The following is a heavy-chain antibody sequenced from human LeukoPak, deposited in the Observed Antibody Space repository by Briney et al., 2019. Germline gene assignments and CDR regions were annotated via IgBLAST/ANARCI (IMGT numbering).Heavy chain of an antibody. V-gene: IGHV3-30*02. J-gene: IGHJ3*01. D-gene: IGHD5-24*01. Sequence: GGSLRLSCAASGFSLIKSDMHWARQAPGKGLEWVAFIHYDGSEKHYADSLKGRFTISRDNYKNTLYLQMNSLRGEDTAVYHCARNRVGFYYADAFDLWGQGTMVTVSS. CDR1: GFSLIKSD. CDR3: ARNRVGFYYADAFDL. CDR2: IHYDGSEK.